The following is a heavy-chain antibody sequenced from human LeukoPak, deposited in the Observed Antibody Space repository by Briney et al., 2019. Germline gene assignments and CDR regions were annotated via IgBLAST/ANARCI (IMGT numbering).Heavy chain of an antibody. J-gene: IGHJ4*02. D-gene: IGHD6-6*01. CDR1: GLTFSSHW. Sequence: PGGSLRLSCAASGLTFSSHWMHWVRQLPGKGLVWVSRISPTGSTTSYADSVKGRFTVSRDNAKNTLYLQVNNLRAEDTAVYYCARGPNSNWSGLDFWGQGTLLTVSS. CDR2: ISPTGSTT. CDR3: ARGPNSNWSGLDF. V-gene: IGHV3-74*01.